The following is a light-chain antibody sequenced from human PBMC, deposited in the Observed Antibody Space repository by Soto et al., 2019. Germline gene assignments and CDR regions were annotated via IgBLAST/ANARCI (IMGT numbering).Light chain of an antibody. CDR2: DAS. Sequence: ELVMTQSPATLSVSPGERATLSCRASQSLSSNLAWYQQKPGQAPRLLIYDASTRATGIPARFSGSGSGTDFTLTISSLEPEDFAVYYCQQYNNWPPITFGQGTKVDIK. J-gene: IGKJ1*01. CDR1: QSLSSN. V-gene: IGKV3-15*01. CDR3: QQYNNWPPIT.